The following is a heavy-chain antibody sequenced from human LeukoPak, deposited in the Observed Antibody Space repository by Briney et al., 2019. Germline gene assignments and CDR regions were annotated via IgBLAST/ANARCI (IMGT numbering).Heavy chain of an antibody. CDR2: MNPNSGNT. CDR3: ARGWVLTGYYPNGFDS. V-gene: IGHV1-8*01. D-gene: IGHD3-9*01. J-gene: IGHJ4*02. Sequence: ASVKVSCKASGYSFTNYDINWVRQATGQGLEWMGWMNPNSGNTGYAQKFQGGVTMTRNTSISTAYMELSSLRSEDTAVYYCARGWVLTGYYPNGFDSWGQGTLVTVSS. CDR1: GYSFTNYD.